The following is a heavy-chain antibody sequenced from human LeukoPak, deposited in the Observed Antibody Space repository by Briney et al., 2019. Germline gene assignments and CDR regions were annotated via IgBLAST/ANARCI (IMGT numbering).Heavy chain of an antibody. J-gene: IGHJ4*02. CDR3: ARQYSSGATE. V-gene: IGHV4-39*01. Sequence: SETLSLTCTVSGGSIGSSSYYWGWIRQPPGKGLEWIGSIYYSGSAYYNPSLKSRVTISVDTSKNQFSLKLSSVTDADTAVYYCARQYSSGATEWGQGTLVTVSS. CDR1: GGSIGSSSYY. CDR2: IYYSGSA. D-gene: IGHD2-15*01.